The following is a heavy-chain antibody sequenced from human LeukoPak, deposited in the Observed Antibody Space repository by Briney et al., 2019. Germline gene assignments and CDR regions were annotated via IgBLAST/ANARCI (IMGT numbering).Heavy chain of an antibody. CDR3: ARGRRDSGTDYYYYYMDV. CDR2: IIPIFGTA. Sequence: GASVKVSCKASGGTFSSYAISWVRQAPGQGLEWMGGIIPIFGTANYAQKFQGRVTITADESTSTAYMELSSLRSEDTAVYYCARGRRDSGTDYYYYYMDVWGKGTTVTISS. CDR1: GGTFSSYA. V-gene: IGHV1-69*13. D-gene: IGHD3-10*01. J-gene: IGHJ6*03.